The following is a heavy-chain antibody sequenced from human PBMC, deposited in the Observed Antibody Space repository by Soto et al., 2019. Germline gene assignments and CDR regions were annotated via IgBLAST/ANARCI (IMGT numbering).Heavy chain of an antibody. Sequence: EVQLVESGGGLVQPGGSLRLSCAASGFTFSTYSLNWVRQAPGKGPEWVSYISSSSVTINYADSVKGRFTISRDNAKNALYLQMNGLRDGDTAVYYCARDRLGCSGGGCYSGYYGMDVWGQGTTVTVSS. J-gene: IGHJ6*02. CDR2: ISSSSVTI. D-gene: IGHD2-15*01. CDR1: GFTFSTYS. CDR3: ARDRLGCSGGGCYSGYYGMDV. V-gene: IGHV3-48*02.